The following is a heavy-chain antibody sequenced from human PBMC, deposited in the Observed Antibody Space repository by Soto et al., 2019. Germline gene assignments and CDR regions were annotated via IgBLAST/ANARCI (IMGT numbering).Heavy chain of an antibody. V-gene: IGHV3-7*01. CDR2: IKQDGSEK. D-gene: IGHD1-26*01. CDR3: ARARRGGSYFYFDY. Sequence: GGSLRLSCAASGFTFSSYWMSWVRQAPGKGLEWVANIKQDGSEKYYVDSVKGRFTISRDNAKNSLYLQMNSLRAEDTAVYYCARARRGGSYFYFDYWGQGTLVIVSS. CDR1: GFTFSSYW. J-gene: IGHJ4*02.